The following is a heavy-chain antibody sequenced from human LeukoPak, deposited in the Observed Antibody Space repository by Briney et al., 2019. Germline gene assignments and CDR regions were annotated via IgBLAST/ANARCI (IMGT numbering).Heavy chain of an antibody. Sequence: SQTLSLTCTVSGDSISSSSYYWGWIRQPPGKGLEWIGSIYYSGSTYYNPSLKSRVTISVDTSKNQFSLKLSSVTAADTAVYYCARGYSALDPWGQGTLVTVSS. CDR1: GDSISSSSYY. J-gene: IGHJ5*02. CDR2: IYYSGST. V-gene: IGHV4-39*07. D-gene: IGHD6-6*01. CDR3: ARGYSALDP.